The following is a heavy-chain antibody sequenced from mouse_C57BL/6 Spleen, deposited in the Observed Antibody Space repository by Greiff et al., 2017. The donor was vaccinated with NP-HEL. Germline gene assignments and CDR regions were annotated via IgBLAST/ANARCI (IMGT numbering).Heavy chain of an antibody. J-gene: IGHJ2*01. V-gene: IGHV3-6*01. D-gene: IGHD1-1*01. CDR3: ARDDDYYYGSSLGW. CDR1: GYSITSGYY. CDR2: ISYDGSN. Sequence: EVKLMESGPGLVKPSQSLSLTCSVTGYSITSGYYWNWIRQFPGNKLEWMGYISYDGSNNYNPSLKNRISITRDTSKNQFFLKLNSVTTEDTATYYCARDDDYYYGSSLGWWGQGTTLTVSS.